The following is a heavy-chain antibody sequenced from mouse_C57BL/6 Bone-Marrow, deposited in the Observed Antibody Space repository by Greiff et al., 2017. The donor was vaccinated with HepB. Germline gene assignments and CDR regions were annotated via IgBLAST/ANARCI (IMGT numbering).Heavy chain of an antibody. J-gene: IGHJ1*03. CDR2: ISDGGSYT. CDR1: GFTFSSYA. V-gene: IGHV5-4*03. CDR3: ARDYYSNFYWYFDV. Sequence: EVKLEESGGGLVKPGGSLKLSCAASGFTFSSYAMSWVRQTPEKRLEWVATISDGGSYTYYPDNVKGRFTISRDNAKNNLYLQMSHLKSEDTAMYYCARDYYSNFYWYFDVWGTGTTVTVSS. D-gene: IGHD2-5*01.